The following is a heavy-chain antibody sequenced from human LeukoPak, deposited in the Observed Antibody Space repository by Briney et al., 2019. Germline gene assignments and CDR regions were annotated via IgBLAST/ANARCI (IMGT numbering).Heavy chain of an antibody. D-gene: IGHD6-13*01. Sequence: GPLRLSCTASGFTFGSYAMSWVRQAPGKGLEWVSSISGGSEDTYYADSVKGRFTISRDNSKSTLNLQLNSLRAEDTAVYYCARTIAQYSNSWLYFYYGLDVWGQGTTVTVSS. V-gene: IGHV3-23*01. CDR3: ARTIAQYSNSWLYFYYGLDV. CDR2: ISGGSEDT. J-gene: IGHJ6*02. CDR1: GFTFGSYA.